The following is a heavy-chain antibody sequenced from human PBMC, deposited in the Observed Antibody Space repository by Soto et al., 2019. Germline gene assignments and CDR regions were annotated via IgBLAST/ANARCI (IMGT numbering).Heavy chain of an antibody. CDR2: IYHSGST. J-gene: IGHJ4*02. D-gene: IGHD4-17*01. CDR3: ARGQTTVTTLDY. V-gene: IGHV4-30-2*01. CDR1: GGSISSGGYS. Sequence: SETLSLTCAVSGGSISSGGYSWYWIRQPPGKGLEWIGYIYHSGSTYYNPSFKSRVTISVDRSKNQFSLKLSSVTAADTAVYYCARGQTTVTTLDYWGQGTLVTVSS.